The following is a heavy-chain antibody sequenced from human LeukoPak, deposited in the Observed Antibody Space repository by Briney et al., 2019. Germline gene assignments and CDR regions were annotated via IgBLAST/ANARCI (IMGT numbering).Heavy chain of an antibody. D-gene: IGHD5-12*01. V-gene: IGHV3-48*01. J-gene: IGHJ6*02. CDR3: ARDYPWRYDYCAFPYMDV. CDR1: GFTFSSYS. Sequence: GGSLRLSCAASGFTFSSYSMNWVRQAPGKGLEWVSYISSSSSTIYYADSVKGRFTISRDNAKNSLYLQMNSLRAEDTAVYYCARDYPWRYDYCAFPYMDVWGQGTTVTVSS. CDR2: ISSSSSTI.